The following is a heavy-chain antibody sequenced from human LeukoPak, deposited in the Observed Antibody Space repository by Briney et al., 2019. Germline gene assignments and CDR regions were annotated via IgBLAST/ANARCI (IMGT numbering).Heavy chain of an antibody. CDR2: ISGSGGGT. CDR1: GFTFSSYA. CDR3: AKAVTMIVGGHAFDI. Sequence: GGSLRLSCAASGFTFSSYAMSWVRQAPGKGLEWVSAISGSGGGTYYADSVKGRFTISRDNSKNTLYLQMNSLRAEDTAVYYCAKAVTMIVGGHAFDIWGQGTMVTVSS. V-gene: IGHV3-23*01. D-gene: IGHD3-22*01. J-gene: IGHJ3*02.